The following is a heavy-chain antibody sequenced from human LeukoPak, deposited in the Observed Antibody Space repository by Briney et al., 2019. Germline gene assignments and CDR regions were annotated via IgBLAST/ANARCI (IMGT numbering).Heavy chain of an antibody. CDR3: ARAHPLDY. V-gene: IGHV3-74*01. Sequence: GGSLRLSCAASGFIFSSHWVHWVRQAPGQGLVWVSRINSDGSSTSYADSVKGRFTISRDNAKNTLYLQMNSLRAEDTAVYYCARAHPLDYWGQGTLVTVSS. J-gene: IGHJ4*02. CDR1: GFIFSSHW. CDR2: INSDGSST.